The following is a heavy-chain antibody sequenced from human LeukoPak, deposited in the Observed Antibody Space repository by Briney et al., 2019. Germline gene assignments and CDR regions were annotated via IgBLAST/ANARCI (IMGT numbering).Heavy chain of an antibody. CDR2: IWYDGSNK. D-gene: IGHD1-26*01. CDR1: GFSFKNYG. CDR3: AKHSLVGALFDY. Sequence: GGSLRLSCAASGFSFKNYGMHWVRQCPGKGREWLAIIWYDGSNKYYADSVKGRFTISRDNSKNTLFLQMNNLGAEDTAVYYCAKHSLVGALFDYWGQGTLVTVSS. V-gene: IGHV3-33*06. J-gene: IGHJ4*02.